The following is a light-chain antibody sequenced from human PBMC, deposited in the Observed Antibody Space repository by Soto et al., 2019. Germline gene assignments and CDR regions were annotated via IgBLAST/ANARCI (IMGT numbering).Light chain of an antibody. CDR3: ATWYGSLPGEV. CDR1: SSNIGNNY. J-gene: IGLJ2*01. Sequence: QSVLTQSPSVSAAPGQKVTISCSGSSSNIGNNYVSWYQQLPGTAPKLLIYDNNKRPSGIPDRFSGSKSGTSGTLYITGLQTGDEADYYCATWYGSLPGEVFGGGTKLTVL. CDR2: DNN. V-gene: IGLV1-51*01.